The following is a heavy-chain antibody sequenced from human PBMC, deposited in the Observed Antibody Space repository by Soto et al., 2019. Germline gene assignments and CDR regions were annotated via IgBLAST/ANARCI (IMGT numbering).Heavy chain of an antibody. V-gene: IGHV3-33*03. CDR1: GFTFNNFG. CDR3: AKNHNYYDRSGHYYGDGGFDY. CDR2: IWFDGSTT. D-gene: IGHD3-22*01. J-gene: IGHJ4*02. Sequence: QVHLAESGGGVVQPGRSLRLSCVASGFTFNNFGMHWVRQAPGKGLEWLAVIWFDGSTTYYADSVRGRCTISRHNSKNTLYLEINRLRAEDTAVYYCAKNHNYYDRSGHYYGDGGFDYWGQGTRVTVSS.